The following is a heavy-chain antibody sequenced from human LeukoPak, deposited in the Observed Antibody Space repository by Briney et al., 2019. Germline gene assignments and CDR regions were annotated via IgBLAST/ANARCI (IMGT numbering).Heavy chain of an antibody. CDR2: INWNGGST. CDR1: GFTFDDYG. D-gene: IGHD6-19*01. J-gene: IGHJ4*02. V-gene: IGHV3-20*04. Sequence: PGGSLRLSCAASGFTFDDYGMSWVRQAPGKGLEWVSGINWNGGSTGYADSVKGRFTISRDNAKNSLYLQMNSLRAEDTALYYCARPPRGTVAGRFDYWGQGTLVTVSS. CDR3: ARPPRGTVAGRFDY.